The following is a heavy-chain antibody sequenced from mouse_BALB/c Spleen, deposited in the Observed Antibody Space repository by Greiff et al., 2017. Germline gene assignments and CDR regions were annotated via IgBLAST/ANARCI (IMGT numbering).Heavy chain of an antibody. CDR1: GYTFSSYW. V-gene: IGHV1-9*01. CDR3: ARSAFAY. Sequence: QVQLKESGPELVKPGASVKISCKATGYTFSSYWIEWVKQRPGHGLEWIGEILPGSGSTNYNEKFKGKATFTADTSSNTAYMQLSSLTSEDSAVYYCARSAFAYWGQGTLVTVSA. J-gene: IGHJ3*01. CDR2: ILPGSGST.